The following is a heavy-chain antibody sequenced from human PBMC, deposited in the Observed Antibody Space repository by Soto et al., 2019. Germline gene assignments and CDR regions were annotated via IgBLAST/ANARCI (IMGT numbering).Heavy chain of an antibody. V-gene: IGHV2-5*02. CDR1: GFSLSTSGVG. J-gene: IGHJ5*02. CDR2: IYWDDDK. CDR3: AHIHYYGSVNFLLSPNNWFDP. Sequence: QITLKESGPTLLKATQTLTLTCTFSGFSLSTSGVGVGWIRQPPGKALEWLALIYWDDDKFYSPSLKSRLTITKATSKNQVVLTMINMDPVDTATYYCAHIHYYGSVNFLLSPNNWFDPWGQGTLVTVSS. D-gene: IGHD3-10*01.